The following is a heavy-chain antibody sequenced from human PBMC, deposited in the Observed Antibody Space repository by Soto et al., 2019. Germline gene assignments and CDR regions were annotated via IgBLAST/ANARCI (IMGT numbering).Heavy chain of an antibody. CDR1: GGSISSNSYY. J-gene: IGHJ6*02. D-gene: IGHD2-21*01. Sequence: QLQLQESGPGLVKASETLSLTCTVSGGSISSNSYYWGWIRQPPGKGLEWIGSIYYSGSTYYNPSPKSRGTISVDTSNNQYSLKVTSVTAAATAVYYCARHRSISPMWGMDVWGQGTTVTVSS. V-gene: IGHV4-39*01. CDR2: IYYSGST. CDR3: ARHRSISPMWGMDV.